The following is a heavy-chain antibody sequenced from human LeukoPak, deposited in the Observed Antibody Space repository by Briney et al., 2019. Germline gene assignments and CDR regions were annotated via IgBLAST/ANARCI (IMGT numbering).Heavy chain of an antibody. V-gene: IGHV1-69*13. CDR3: ARRVAGRKDAFDI. D-gene: IGHD6-19*01. J-gene: IGHJ3*02. CDR1: GGTFSSYA. CDR2: IIPIFGTA. Sequence: SVKVSCKASGGTFSSYAISWVRQAPGQGLEWMGGIIPIFGTANYAQKFQGRVTITADESTSTAYMELSSLRSEDTAVYYCARRVAGRKDAFDIWGQGTMVTVSS.